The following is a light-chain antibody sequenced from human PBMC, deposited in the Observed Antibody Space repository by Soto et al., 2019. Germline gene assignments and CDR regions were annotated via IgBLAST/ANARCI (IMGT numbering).Light chain of an antibody. CDR3: CSYAGSYTHV. J-gene: IGLJ1*01. Sequence: QSALTQPRSVSWSPGQSVTFSCTVTSSDVGAYIYVSWYQQHPGKAPKLIIYDVIKRPSGVPDRFSGSKSGNTASLTISGLQAEDEADYYCCSYAGSYTHVFGTGTKVTVL. CDR2: DVI. V-gene: IGLV2-11*01. CDR1: SSDVGAYIY.